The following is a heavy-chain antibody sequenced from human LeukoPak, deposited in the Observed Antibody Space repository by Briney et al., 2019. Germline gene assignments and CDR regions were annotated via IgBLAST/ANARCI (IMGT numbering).Heavy chain of an antibody. CDR1: GFTFSSYS. Sequence: GGSLRLSCAASGFTFSSYSMNWVRQAPGKGLEWVSSISSSSSYIYYADSVKGRFTISRDNAKSSLYLQMNSLRAEDTAVYYCARSGYSHRGYCYYYMDVWGKGTTVTISS. D-gene: IGHD5-18*01. CDR3: ARSGYSHRGYCYYYMDV. J-gene: IGHJ6*03. V-gene: IGHV3-21*01. CDR2: ISSSSSYI.